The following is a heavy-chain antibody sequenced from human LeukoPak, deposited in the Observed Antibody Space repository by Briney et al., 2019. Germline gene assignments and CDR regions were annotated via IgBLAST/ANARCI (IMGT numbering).Heavy chain of an antibody. J-gene: IGHJ4*02. CDR1: GFTFDDYA. D-gene: IGHD6-13*01. V-gene: IGHV3-9*01. CDR2: ISWNSGSI. Sequence: GGSLRLSCAASGFTFDDYAMHWVRQAPGKGLEWVSGISWNSGSIGYADSVKGRFTISRDNAKNSLYLQMNSLRAEDTAVYYCARPLDSSNNYFDYWGQGTLVTVSA. CDR3: ARPLDSSNNYFDY.